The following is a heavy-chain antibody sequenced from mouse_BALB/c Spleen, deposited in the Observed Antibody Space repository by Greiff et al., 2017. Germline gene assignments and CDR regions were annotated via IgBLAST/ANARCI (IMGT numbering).Heavy chain of an antibody. CDR2: IRLKSNNYAT. J-gene: IGHJ3*01. CDR3: TRGAY. Sequence: EVKVEESGGGLVQPGGSMKLSCVASGFTFSNYWMNWVRQSPEKGLEWVAEIRLKSNNYATHYAESVKGRFTISRDDSKSSVYLQMNNLRAEDTGIYYCTRGAYWGQGTLVTVSA. CDR1: GFTFSNYW. V-gene: IGHV6-6*02.